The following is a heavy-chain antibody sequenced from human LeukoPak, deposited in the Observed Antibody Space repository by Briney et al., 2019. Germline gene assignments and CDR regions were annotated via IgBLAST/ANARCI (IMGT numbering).Heavy chain of an antibody. CDR2: IGGSGGST. CDR3: ARPRLTINYYFDY. CDR1: GFSLNSYA. V-gene: IGHV3-23*01. Sequence: SGGSLRLSCAASGFSLNSYAMSWVRQAPGKGLEWVSAIGGSGGSTYYADSVKGRFTISRDNSKNTLYLQMNSLRAEDTAVYYCARPRLTINYYFDYWGQGTLVTVSS. D-gene: IGHD5-12*01. J-gene: IGHJ4*02.